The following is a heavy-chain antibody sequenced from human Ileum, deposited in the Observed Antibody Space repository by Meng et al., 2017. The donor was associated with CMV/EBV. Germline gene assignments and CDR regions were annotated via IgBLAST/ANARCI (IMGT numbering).Heavy chain of an antibody. D-gene: IGHD6-6*01. J-gene: IGHJ4*02. V-gene: IGHV6-1*01. CDR3: ARESELLRFDH. Sequence: QIQLQQYGPGLVKPSQTLSLTGDISGDSVSTNNVAWNWIRQSPLRGLEWLGRTAYRSKWDYEYSVSVKSRITISPDTSKNQFSLQLRSVTPEDTAVYYCARESELLRFDHWGQGTLVTVSS. CDR1: GDSVSTNNVA. CDR2: TAYRSKWDY.